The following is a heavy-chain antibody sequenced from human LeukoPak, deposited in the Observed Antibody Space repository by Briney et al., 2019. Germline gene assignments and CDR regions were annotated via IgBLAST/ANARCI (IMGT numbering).Heavy chain of an antibody. Sequence: GGSLRLSCAASGFTFSGYGLHWVRQPPGEGLEWVANINQGGSEKYYVDSVKSRFTISRDNAKNSLYLEMSSLRAEDTAVYYCARDFTAVAGTVDYWGQGTLVTVSS. CDR2: INQGGSEK. CDR3: ARDFTAVAGTVDY. D-gene: IGHD6-19*01. CDR1: GFTFSGYG. J-gene: IGHJ4*02. V-gene: IGHV3-7*01.